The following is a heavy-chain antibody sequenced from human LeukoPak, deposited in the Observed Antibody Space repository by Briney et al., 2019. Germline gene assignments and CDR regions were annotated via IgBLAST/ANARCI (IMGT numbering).Heavy chain of an antibody. D-gene: IGHD1-1*01. CDR2: ISAYNGNT. CDR1: GYTFTSYG. V-gene: IGHV1-18*01. J-gene: IGHJ6*03. Sequence: GASVKVSCKASGYTFTSYGISWVRQAPGQGLEWMGWISAYNGNTNYAQKLQGRVTMTTDTSTSTAYMELRSLRSDDTAVYYCARLENWIPRTNSYYYYYMDVWGKGTTVTVSS. CDR3: ARLENWIPRTNSYYYYYMDV.